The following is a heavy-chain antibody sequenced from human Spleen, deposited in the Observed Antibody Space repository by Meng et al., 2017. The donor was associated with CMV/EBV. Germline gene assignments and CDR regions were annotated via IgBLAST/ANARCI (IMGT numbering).Heavy chain of an antibody. CDR3: AKTSDFWNGFGGWLDP. CDR2: IHNSGNT. D-gene: IGHD3-3*01. V-gene: IGHV4-59*11. J-gene: IGHJ5*02. CDR1: GGSITGHY. Sequence: ESLKISCSVSGGSITGHYWSWIRQPPGKGLEWIAYIHNSGNTNYNPSLKSRVTISVDTSNKQFSLRLSSVTTADTAIYYCAKTSDFWNGFGGWLDPWGQGILVTVSS.